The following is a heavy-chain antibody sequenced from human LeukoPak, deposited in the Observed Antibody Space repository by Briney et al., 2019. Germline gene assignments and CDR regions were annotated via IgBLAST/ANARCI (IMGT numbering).Heavy chain of an antibody. CDR1: GLSFSSYS. D-gene: IGHD3-10*01. CDR3: ARDIPEYYYGSGSYTGFDY. J-gene: IGHJ4*02. V-gene: IGHV3-33*08. CDR2: IWYDGSNK. Sequence: GGSLRLSCAASGLSFSSYSWNWVRQAPGKGLEWVAVIWYDGSNKYYADSVKGRFTISRDNSKNTLYLQMNSLRAEDTAVYYCARDIPEYYYGSGSYTGFDYWGQGTLVTVSS.